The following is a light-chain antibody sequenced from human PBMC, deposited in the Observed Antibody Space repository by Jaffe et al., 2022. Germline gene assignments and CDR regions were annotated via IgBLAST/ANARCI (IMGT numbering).Light chain of an antibody. V-gene: IGKV3-20*01. Sequence: EILLTQSPGTLSLSPGERATLSCRASQSISSSYLAWYQQKPGQAPRLLIYAASSRATGIPDRFSGSGSGTDFTLTISSLEPEDFAVYYCQQFGASPPRYSFGQGTKLEIK. CDR1: QSISSSY. CDR3: QQFGASPPRYS. J-gene: IGKJ2*03. CDR2: AAS.